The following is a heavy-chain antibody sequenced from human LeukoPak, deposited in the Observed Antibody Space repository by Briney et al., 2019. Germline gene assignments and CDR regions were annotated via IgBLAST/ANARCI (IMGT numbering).Heavy chain of an antibody. CDR1: GGSISTYY. CDR3: ARGGGYASPIGY. J-gene: IGHJ4*02. CDR2: IYHSGST. V-gene: IGHV4-59*01. Sequence: PSETLSLTCTLSGGSISTYYWSWIRQPPGKGLEWIGYIYHSGSTNYNPSLKSRVTISVDTSKNQFSLKLSSVTAADTAVYYCARGGGYASPIGYWGQGTLVTVSS. D-gene: IGHD5-12*01.